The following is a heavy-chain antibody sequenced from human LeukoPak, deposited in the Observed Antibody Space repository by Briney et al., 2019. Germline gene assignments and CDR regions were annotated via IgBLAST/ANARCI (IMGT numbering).Heavy chain of an antibody. CDR2: ISSTSSTI. J-gene: IGHJ6*02. CDR3: AGDPSRFQDYYYYGMDV. V-gene: IGHV3-48*01. CDR1: GFTFSSYS. Sequence: GGSLRLSCAASGFTFSSYSMNWVRQAPGKALEWVSYISSTSSTIFYADSVKGRFTISRDNAKNSLYLQMNSLRAEDTAVYYCAGDPSRFQDYYYYGMDVWGQGTTVTVSS. D-gene: IGHD3-16*01.